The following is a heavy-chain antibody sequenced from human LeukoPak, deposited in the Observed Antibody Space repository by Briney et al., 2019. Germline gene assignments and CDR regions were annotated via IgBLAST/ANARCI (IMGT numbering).Heavy chain of an antibody. D-gene: IGHD3-22*01. V-gene: IGHV3-23*01. CDR3: ATFAYYDSSSYPIFAFDI. Sequence: GGSLRLSCVASGFTFSSYAMSWVRQAPGKGLEWVSAISGSGGSTYYADSVKGRFTISRDNSKNALYLQMNSLRAEDTAVYYCATFAYYDSSSYPIFAFDIWGQGTMVTVSS. CDR1: GFTFSSYA. J-gene: IGHJ3*02. CDR2: ISGSGGST.